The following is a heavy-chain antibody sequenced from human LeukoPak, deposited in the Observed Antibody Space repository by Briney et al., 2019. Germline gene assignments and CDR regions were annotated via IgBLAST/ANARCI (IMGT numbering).Heavy chain of an antibody. Sequence: SEPLSLTCTVSGGSMNDHYWTWIRQPPAKGLELIGHIYSSGTTAYTPSLKSRVTMSIDTSRNQFSLTVFSVTAADSAVYYCARFNSGCSEASCYVHYWGQGILVIVSS. CDR1: GGSMNDHY. V-gene: IGHV4-59*11. CDR3: ARFNSGCSEASCYVHY. D-gene: IGHD2-2*01. CDR2: IYSSGTT. J-gene: IGHJ4*02.